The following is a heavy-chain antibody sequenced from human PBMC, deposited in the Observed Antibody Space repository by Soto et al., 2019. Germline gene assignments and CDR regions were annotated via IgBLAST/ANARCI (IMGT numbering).Heavy chain of an antibody. CDR1: SRPNRNSSYF. V-gene: IGHV4-39*01. Sequence: LSSICSNPSRPNRNSSYFWGWIRQPPGKGLEWIGSIYYSGSTYDNPSLKSRVTISVDTSKNQFSLKLSSVTAADTAVYYCASPKIAFYNWFDPWGQG. CDR2: IYYSGST. D-gene: IGHD3-3*02. J-gene: IGHJ5*02. CDR3: ASPKIAFYNWFDP.